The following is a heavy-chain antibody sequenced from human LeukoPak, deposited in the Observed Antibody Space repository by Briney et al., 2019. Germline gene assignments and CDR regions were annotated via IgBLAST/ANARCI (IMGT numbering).Heavy chain of an antibody. CDR1: GVSISSSSYY. CDR3: ARPPIAAHYGFDP. D-gene: IGHD6-13*01. J-gene: IGHJ5*02. Sequence: SETLSLTCTVSGVSISSSSYYWGWIRQPPGKGREWIGSTYFSRSTYYNPSLNTRVTMSEDTSKNQLTLKLSSVTAADTAVYYCARPPIAAHYGFDPWGQGTLVTVSS. V-gene: IGHV4-39*01. CDR2: TYFSRST.